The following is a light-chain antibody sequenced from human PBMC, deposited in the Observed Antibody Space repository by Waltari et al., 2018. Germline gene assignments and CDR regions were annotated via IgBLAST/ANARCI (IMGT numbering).Light chain of an antibody. CDR2: WAS. CDR3: QQYYSFPQT. V-gene: IGKV4-1*01. J-gene: IGKJ1*01. Sequence: DIVMTQSPDSLAVSLGERATINCKSSQSVLYSSDNKNYLTWYHQKPGQPPELLIYWASTRESGVPDRFSGSGSGTDFTLTISRLQAEDVAVYYCQQYYSFPQTFGQGTKVEIK. CDR1: QSVLYSSDNKNY.